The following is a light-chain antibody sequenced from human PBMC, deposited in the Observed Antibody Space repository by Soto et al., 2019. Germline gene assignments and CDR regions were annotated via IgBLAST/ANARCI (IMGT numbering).Light chain of an antibody. Sequence: DIHMTQSPSTLSASVGDRVTITCRASQSISIWLAWYQQKPGKAPNLLIYKTSSLESGVPSRFSGSGSGTEFTLPISSLQPDDFATYYCQHYNDYPWTFGQGTKVEIK. J-gene: IGKJ1*01. CDR1: QSISIW. CDR3: QHYNDYPWT. CDR2: KTS. V-gene: IGKV1-5*03.